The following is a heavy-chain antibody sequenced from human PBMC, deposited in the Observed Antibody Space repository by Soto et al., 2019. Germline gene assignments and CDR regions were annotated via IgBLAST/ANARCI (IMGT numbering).Heavy chain of an antibody. Sequence: QVQLVESGGGVVQPGGSLRLSCAGSGFSFLRYGMYWVRQAPGKGPEWVALIQYDGKSEYYADSVKGRFIISRDNSKXXXXXXXXXXXXXXXXXXFCARDGNTATTHYYYMDLWGKGTTVTVSS. CDR2: IQYDGKSE. D-gene: IGHD4-17*01. CDR3: ARDGNTATTHYYYMDL. J-gene: IGHJ6*03. CDR1: GFSFLRYG. V-gene: IGHV3-30*02.